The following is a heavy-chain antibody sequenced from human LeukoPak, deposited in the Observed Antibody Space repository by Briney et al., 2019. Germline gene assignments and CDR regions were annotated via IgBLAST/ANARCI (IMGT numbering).Heavy chain of an antibody. D-gene: IGHD2-15*01. CDR3: GRGTITVVAADLRTDQ. CDR1: GYTFTDYY. J-gene: IGHJ4*02. V-gene: IGHV1-2*02. CDR2: INPNSRDT. Sequence: ASVKVSCKASGYTFTDYYMHWVRQAPGQGLEWMGWINPNSRDTNYAQKFQGRVTMTRDTSISTAYMELSSLTFDDTAVYYCGRGTITVVAADLRTDQWGQGTLVIVSS.